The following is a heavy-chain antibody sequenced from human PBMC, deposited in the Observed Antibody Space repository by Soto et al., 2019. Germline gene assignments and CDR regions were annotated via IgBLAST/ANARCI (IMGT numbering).Heavy chain of an antibody. CDR1: GGSISSGGYY. D-gene: IGHD6-13*01. V-gene: IGHV4-31*03. Sequence: PSETLSLTCTVSGGSISSGGYYWNWIRQHPGKGLEWIGYIYYSGYTYYNPSLKSRVTISVDTSKNQFSLKLSSVTAADTAVYYCARENHGYSSSWHKIDYYYGMDVWGQGTTVTV. CDR2: IYYSGYT. CDR3: ARENHGYSSSWHKIDYYYGMDV. J-gene: IGHJ6*02.